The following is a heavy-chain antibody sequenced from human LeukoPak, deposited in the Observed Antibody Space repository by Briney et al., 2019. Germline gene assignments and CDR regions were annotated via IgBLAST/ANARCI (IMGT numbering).Heavy chain of an antibody. Sequence: SETLSLNCTVSGDSISSSSYYWGWIRQPPGKGLEWIGSIYYSGGTYYNPSLKSRVTMSVEMSKNQFSLRLTSVIAADTAVYYCARQMIGNAFDIWGQGTMVPVSS. CDR1: GDSISSSSYY. CDR2: IYYSGGT. CDR3: ARQMIGNAFDI. V-gene: IGHV4-39*01. D-gene: IGHD3-22*01. J-gene: IGHJ3*02.